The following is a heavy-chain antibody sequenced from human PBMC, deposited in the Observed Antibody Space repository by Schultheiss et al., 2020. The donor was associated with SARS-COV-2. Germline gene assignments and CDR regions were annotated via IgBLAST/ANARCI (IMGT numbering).Heavy chain of an antibody. V-gene: IGHV3-30*04. CDR2: TSYDGSKK. Sequence: GGSLRLSCAASGFTFSSYALHWVRQAPGKGLEWVAVTSYDGSKKFYADSVKGRFTISRDNSKNTLYLQMNSLRVEDTAVYYCARDLMSGETVLVAIDYWGQGTLVTVSS. D-gene: IGHD2-8*02. J-gene: IGHJ4*02. CDR3: ARDLMSGETVLVAIDY. CDR1: GFTFSSYA.